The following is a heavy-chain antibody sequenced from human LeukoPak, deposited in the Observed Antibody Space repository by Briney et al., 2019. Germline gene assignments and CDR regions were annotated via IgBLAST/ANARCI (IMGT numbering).Heavy chain of an antibody. CDR3: ARGGYSSTWNLGAFDI. V-gene: IGHV1-3*01. Sequence: ASVKVSCKASGYTFTNYPLHWVRQAPGRRLEWVGWINAGNGNTKYSQKFQGRVTITRDTSASTAYMELSSLTSEDTAVYYCARGGYSSTWNLGAFDIWGQGTMVTVSS. D-gene: IGHD6-13*01. J-gene: IGHJ3*02. CDR2: INAGNGNT. CDR1: GYTFTNYP.